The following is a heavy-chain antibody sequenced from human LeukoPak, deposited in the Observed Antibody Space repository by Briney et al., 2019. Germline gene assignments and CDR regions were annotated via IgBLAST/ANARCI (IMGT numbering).Heavy chain of an antibody. CDR3: ARTYRRYSYGLPYNWFDP. CDR2: ISGDSRYI. Sequence: GGSLRLSCAASGFTFSSYSMNWVRQAPGKGLEWVSAISGDSRYIYYADSVRGRFTISRDNAKNSLYLQINSLRAEDTAVYYCARTYRRYSYGLPYNWFDPWGQGTLVTVSS. D-gene: IGHD5-18*01. V-gene: IGHV3-21*01. CDR1: GFTFSSYS. J-gene: IGHJ5*02.